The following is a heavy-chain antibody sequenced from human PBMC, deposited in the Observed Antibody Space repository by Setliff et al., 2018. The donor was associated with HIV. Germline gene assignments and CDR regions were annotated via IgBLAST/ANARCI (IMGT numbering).Heavy chain of an antibody. Sequence: GGSLRLSCTVVGFSIENFDMHWVRQAPGKGLEWVSLLWRDEVGEYYADSVKGRFSISRDRSRNMVSLQMNCLRVEDTAIYYCVKGDNFWTGYSTYFEFDPWGQGTLVTVSS. V-gene: IGHV3-33*03. CDR2: LWRDEVGE. D-gene: IGHD3-3*01. CDR3: VKGDNFWTGYSTYFEFDP. CDR1: GFSIENFD. J-gene: IGHJ5*02.